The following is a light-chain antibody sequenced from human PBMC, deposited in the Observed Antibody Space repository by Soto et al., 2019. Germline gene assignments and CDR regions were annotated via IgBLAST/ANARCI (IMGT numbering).Light chain of an antibody. J-gene: IGKJ5*01. CDR1: QSVSSN. Sequence: EIVLTQSPDTLSLSPGERASLSCRASQSVSSNYLAWYQQKSGQAPSLLIYGASTRATGIPARFSGSGSGTEFTLTISSLQSEDFAVYYCQQYNNWPSFGQGTRLQI. CDR3: QQYNNWPS. CDR2: GAS. V-gene: IGKV3-15*01.